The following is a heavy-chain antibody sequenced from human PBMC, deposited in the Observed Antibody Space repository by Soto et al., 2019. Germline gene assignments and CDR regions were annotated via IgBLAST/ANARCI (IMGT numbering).Heavy chain of an antibody. CDR2: INPSGGST. Sequence: QVQLVQSGAEVKKPGASVKVSCKASGYTFTSYYMHWVRQAPGQGLEWMGIINPSGGSTSYAQKFQGRVTMTRDTSTSTVYMELSSLRSEDTAVYYCARGGGITMISIPRDAFDIWGQGTMVTVSS. CDR1: GYTFTSYY. D-gene: IGHD3-22*01. CDR3: ARGGGITMISIPRDAFDI. V-gene: IGHV1-46*03. J-gene: IGHJ3*02.